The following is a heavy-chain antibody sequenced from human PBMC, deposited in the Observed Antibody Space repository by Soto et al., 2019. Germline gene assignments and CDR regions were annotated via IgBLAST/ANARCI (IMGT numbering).Heavy chain of an antibody. CDR2: ISWNSGSI. J-gene: IGHJ6*03. V-gene: IGHV3-9*01. Sequence: EVQLVESGGGLVQPGRSLRLSCAASGFTFDDYAMHWVRQAPGKGLEWVSGISWNSGSIGYADSVKGRLTISRDNAKNSLYLQMNSLRAEDTALYYCAKDLSDYLYYYYMDVWGKGTTVTVSS. CDR1: GFTFDDYA. CDR3: AKDLSDYLYYYYMDV. D-gene: IGHD4-17*01.